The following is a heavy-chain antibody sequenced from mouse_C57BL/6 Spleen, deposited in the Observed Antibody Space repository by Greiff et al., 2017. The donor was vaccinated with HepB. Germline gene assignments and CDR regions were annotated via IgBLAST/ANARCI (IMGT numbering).Heavy chain of an antibody. CDR1: GFSLTSYG. V-gene: IGHV2-2*01. D-gene: IGHD1-1*01. J-gene: IGHJ2*01. CDR2: IWSGGST. CDR3: ARNPPYYYGSSYAFDY. Sequence: VQRVESGPGLVQPSQSLSITCTVSGFSLTSYGVHWVRQSPGKGLEWLGVIWSGGSTDYTAAFISRLSISKDNSKSQVFFKMNSLQADDTAIYYCARNPPYYYGSSYAFDYWGQGTTLTVSS.